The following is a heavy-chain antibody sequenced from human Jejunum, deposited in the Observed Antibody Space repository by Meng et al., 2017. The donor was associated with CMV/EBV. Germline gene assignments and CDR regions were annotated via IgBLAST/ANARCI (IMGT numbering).Heavy chain of an antibody. CDR1: GYTFTPNG. D-gene: IGHD6-19*01. J-gene: IGHJ4*02. CDR3: ARDPSNTSGRYAYFDY. Sequence: QLQLVQSESEVKEPGAAVRVSCKAYGYTFTPNGISWIRQAPGQGLEWMGWISCYNGDTTYAQKLQGRVTMTTDTSTNTAYMDLRSLRSDDTAVYYCARDPSNTSGRYAYFDYWGQGTLVTVSS. V-gene: IGHV1-18*01. CDR2: ISCYNGDT.